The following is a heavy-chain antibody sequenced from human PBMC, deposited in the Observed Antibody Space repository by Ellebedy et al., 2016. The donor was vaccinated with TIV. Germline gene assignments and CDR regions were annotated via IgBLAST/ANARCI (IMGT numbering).Heavy chain of an antibody. CDR3: AKIVYTNRPGSYYYYGMDV. CDR1: GFTFSNSA. D-gene: IGHD3-10*01. CDR2: ISADGATN. Sequence: PGGSLRLSCAASGFTFSNSAMSWVRQAPGKGLEWVAVISADGATNYHADSVEGRFTISRDNSQNTLYLQMNSLRPEDTAVYFCAKIVYTNRPGSYYYYGMDVWGQGTTVTVSS. V-gene: IGHV3-30*18. J-gene: IGHJ6*02.